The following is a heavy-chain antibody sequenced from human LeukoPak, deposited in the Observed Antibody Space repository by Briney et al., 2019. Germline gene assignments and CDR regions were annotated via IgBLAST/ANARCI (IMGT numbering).Heavy chain of an antibody. CDR3: ARALFRYDSSSRSLHWYFDL. J-gene: IGHJ2*01. D-gene: IGHD2-2*01. V-gene: IGHV4-59*01. CDR1: GGPISNYY. Sequence: SETLSPTCTVSGGPISNYYWSWIRQPPGKGLEWIGHIYYSESTNYNPSLKSRVTISVDTSKNQFSLKLTSVTAADTAVYYCARALFRYDSSSRSLHWYFDLWGRGTLVTVSS. CDR2: IYYSEST.